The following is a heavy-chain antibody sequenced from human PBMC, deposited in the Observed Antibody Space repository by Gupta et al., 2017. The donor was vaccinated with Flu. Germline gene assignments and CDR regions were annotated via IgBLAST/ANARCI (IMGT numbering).Heavy chain of an antibody. Sequence: GMHWVRQAPGKGLESLAVISVDGETQYYADSGKGRFTISRDNPKSTLYLQMDSLTTEDTALYFCAKESKVYNSGWFFEYWGQGAKVTVSS. D-gene: IGHD6-19*01. J-gene: IGHJ4*02. CDR3: AKESKVYNSGWFFEY. CDR1: G. CDR2: ISVDGETQ. V-gene: IGHV3-30*18.